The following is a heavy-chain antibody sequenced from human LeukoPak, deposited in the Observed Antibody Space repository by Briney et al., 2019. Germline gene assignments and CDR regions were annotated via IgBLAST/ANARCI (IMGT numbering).Heavy chain of an antibody. Sequence: PGGSLRLSCAASGFTFSSYAMHWVRQAPGKGLEWVAVISYDGSNKYYADSVKGRFTISRDNSKNTLYLQMNSLRAEDTAVYYCAKVGYGWYEVDYWGQGTLVTVSS. CDR3: AKVGYGWYEVDY. CDR2: ISYDGSNK. CDR1: GFTFSSYA. J-gene: IGHJ4*02. V-gene: IGHV3-30-3*01. D-gene: IGHD6-19*01.